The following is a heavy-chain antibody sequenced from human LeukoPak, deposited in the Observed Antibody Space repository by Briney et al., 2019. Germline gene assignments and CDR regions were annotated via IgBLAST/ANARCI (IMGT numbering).Heavy chain of an antibody. J-gene: IGHJ4*02. CDR3: ARKSVDSSARAFDY. V-gene: IGHV4-30-4*01. CDR2: IYYSGST. CDR1: GGSISSGDYY. Sequence: SETLSLTCTVSGGSISSGDYYWSWIRQPPGKGLEWIGYIYYSGSTYYNPSLKSRVTISVDTSKSQFSLKLSSVTAADTAVYYCARKSVDSSARAFDYWGQGTLVTVSS. D-gene: IGHD3-22*01.